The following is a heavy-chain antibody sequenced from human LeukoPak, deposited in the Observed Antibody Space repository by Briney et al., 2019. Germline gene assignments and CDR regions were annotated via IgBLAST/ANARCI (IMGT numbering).Heavy chain of an antibody. V-gene: IGHV4-39*01. Sequence: PSETLSLTCTVSGGSISSSSYYWGWIRQPPGKALEWIGSIYYSGSTYYNPSLKSRVTISVDTSKNELSLKLSSVTAADTAVYYCARHQASVMTTVTHYFDYWGQGTLVTVSS. D-gene: IGHD4-17*01. CDR2: IYYSGST. J-gene: IGHJ4*02. CDR3: ARHQASVMTTVTHYFDY. CDR1: GGSISSSSYY.